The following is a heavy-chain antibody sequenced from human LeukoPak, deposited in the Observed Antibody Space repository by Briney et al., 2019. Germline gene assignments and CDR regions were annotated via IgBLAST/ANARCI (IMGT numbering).Heavy chain of an antibody. CDR1: GYTFTSYY. Sequence: ASVKVSCKASGYTFTSYYLHWVRQAPGQGLEWMGLINPSGSSTSNTQKFQGRVTMTRDTSTSTVYMELSSLRSEDTAMYYCARGYCYNSSCFGSFDFWGQGTLVTVSS. V-gene: IGHV1-46*01. CDR3: ARGYCYNSSCFGSFDF. CDR2: INPSGSST. D-gene: IGHD2-2*01. J-gene: IGHJ4*02.